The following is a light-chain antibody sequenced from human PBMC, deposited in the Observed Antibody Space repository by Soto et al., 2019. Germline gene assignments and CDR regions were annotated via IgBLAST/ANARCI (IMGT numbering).Light chain of an antibody. CDR3: QQSYSIPWT. J-gene: IGKJ1*01. Sequence: DIQMTQSPSSLSASGGDRVTITCRASQTIIIFLNWYQHKPGNPPTLLIYTASSLQSGVPSRFSGSGSGTDFTLTISSLQPEDFATYYCQQSYSIPWTFGQGTKVDIK. CDR2: TAS. CDR1: QTIIIF. V-gene: IGKV1-39*01.